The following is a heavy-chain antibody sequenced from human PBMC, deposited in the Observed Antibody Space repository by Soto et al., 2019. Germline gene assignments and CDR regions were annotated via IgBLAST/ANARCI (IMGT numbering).Heavy chain of an antibody. CDR1: GFTFSDYY. CDR3: ARDSDILTGYKDYFDY. Sequence: GGSLRLSCAASGFTFSDYYMSWIRQAPGKGLEWVSYISSSGSTIYYADSVKGRFTISRDNAKNSLYLQMNSLRAEDTAVYYCARDSDILTGYKDYFDYWGQGTLVTVSS. J-gene: IGHJ4*02. V-gene: IGHV3-11*01. CDR2: ISSSGSTI. D-gene: IGHD3-9*01.